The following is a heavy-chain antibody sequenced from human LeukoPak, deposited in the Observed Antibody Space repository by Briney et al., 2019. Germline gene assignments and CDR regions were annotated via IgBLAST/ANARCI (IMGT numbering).Heavy chain of an antibody. Sequence: PGGSLRLSCAASGFTFSSYAMHWVRQAPGKGLEYVSAISSNGGSTYYANSVKGRFTISRDNSKNTLYLQMGSLRAEDMAVYYCARDRRDYDSSGYYYVYYFDYWGQGTLVTVSS. CDR3: ARDRRDYDSSGYYYVYYFDY. V-gene: IGHV3-64*01. D-gene: IGHD3-22*01. CDR2: ISSNGGST. J-gene: IGHJ4*02. CDR1: GFTFSSYA.